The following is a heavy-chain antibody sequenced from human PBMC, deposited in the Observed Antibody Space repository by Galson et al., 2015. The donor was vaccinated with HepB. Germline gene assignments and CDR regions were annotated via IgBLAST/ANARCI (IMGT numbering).Heavy chain of an antibody. D-gene: IGHD6-19*01. CDR2: IFYGGTT. J-gene: IGHJ4*02. Sequence: SETLSLTCTVSGGSINNYYWGWIRQPPGKGLEWIGYIFYGGTTNYNPSLESRVTMSVDTSKNQFSLSLSSVTAADTAVYYCARYSSGWYFYFDSWGQGTLVTVSS. V-gene: IGHV4-59*01. CDR1: GGSINNYY. CDR3: ARYSSGWYFYFDS.